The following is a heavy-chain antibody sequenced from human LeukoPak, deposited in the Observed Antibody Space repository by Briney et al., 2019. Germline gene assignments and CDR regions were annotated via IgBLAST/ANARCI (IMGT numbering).Heavy chain of an antibody. V-gene: IGHV4-4*07. D-gene: IGHD2-15*01. CDR2: IYSSGST. CDR3: ARVLSGGGYYYNYMDV. CDR1: GGSLHRSF. J-gene: IGHJ6*03. Sequence: SETLSLTCVVSGGSLHRSFWTWVRQPAGKGLEWIGRIYSSGSTDYNPSLKSRVTMSIDTSKNQFSLTLSSVTAADTAVYYCARVLSGGGYYYNYMDVWGKGTTVTVSS.